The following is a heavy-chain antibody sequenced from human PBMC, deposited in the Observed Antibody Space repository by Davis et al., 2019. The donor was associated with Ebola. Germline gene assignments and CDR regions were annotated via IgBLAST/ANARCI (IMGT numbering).Heavy chain of an antibody. CDR3: ARVTKYYYDSSGDFDY. CDR1: GFNFETFW. J-gene: IGHJ4*02. V-gene: IGHV3-7*03. D-gene: IGHD3-22*01. CDR2: MNQDGSEK. Sequence: GGSLRLSCAASGFNFETFWMSWVRQAPGKGLEWVANMNQDGSEKNYVDSVTGRFTISRDNAKNSLFLQMNSLSAVDTAVYYCARVTKYYYDSSGDFDYWGQGTLVTVSS.